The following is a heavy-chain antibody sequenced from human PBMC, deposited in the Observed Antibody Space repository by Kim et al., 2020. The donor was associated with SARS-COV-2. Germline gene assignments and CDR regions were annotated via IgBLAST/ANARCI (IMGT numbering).Heavy chain of an antibody. CDR1: GYTFTSYY. J-gene: IGHJ1*01. CDR3: ARGYYDSSGYYSREEYLQH. V-gene: IGHV1-46*01. CDR2: IYPSNGST. Sequence: ASVKVSCKASGYTFTSYYMHWVRQAPGQGLEWMGIIYPSNGSTDYAQKFQGRVTMARDTSTSTVYMELSSLRSEDTAVYYCARGYYDSSGYYSREEYLQHWGQGTLVTVSS. D-gene: IGHD3-22*01.